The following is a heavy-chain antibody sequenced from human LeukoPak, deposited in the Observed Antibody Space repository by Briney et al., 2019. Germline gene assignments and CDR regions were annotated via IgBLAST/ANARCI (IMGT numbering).Heavy chain of an antibody. V-gene: IGHV1-69*02. D-gene: IGHD5-24*01. Sequence: SVKVSCKASGGTFSSYTISWVRQAPGQGLEWMGRIIPILGIANYAQKSQGRVTITADKSTSTAYMELSSLRSEDTAVYYCAGHHEMADAFDIWGQGTMVTVSS. CDR1: GGTFSSYT. CDR2: IIPILGIA. J-gene: IGHJ3*02. CDR3: AGHHEMADAFDI.